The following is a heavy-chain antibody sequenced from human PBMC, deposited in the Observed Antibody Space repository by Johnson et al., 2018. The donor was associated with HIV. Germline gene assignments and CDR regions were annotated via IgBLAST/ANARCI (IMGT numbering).Heavy chain of an antibody. Sequence: QVQLVESGGGVVQPGRSLRLSCAASGFTFSSYGMHWVRQAPGKGLEWVAVISYDGSNKYYADSVKGRFTISRDNSKNTLYLQMNSLRAEDTAVYYCARAAYVHAFDIWGHGTTVTVSS. CDR1: GFTFSSYG. D-gene: IGHD3-16*01. CDR2: ISYDGSNK. V-gene: IGHV3-30*03. CDR3: ARAAYVHAFDI. J-gene: IGHJ3*02.